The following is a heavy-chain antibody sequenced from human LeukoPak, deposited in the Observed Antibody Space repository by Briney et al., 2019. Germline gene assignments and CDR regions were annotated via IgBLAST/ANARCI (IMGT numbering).Heavy chain of an antibody. J-gene: IGHJ4*02. CDR3: AREYGYNTPHFDY. D-gene: IGHD5-24*01. V-gene: IGHV3-15*05. Sequence: NPGGSLRLSCAASGFTFSNAWMSWVRQAPGKGLEWVGRIKTKTDGGTTDYAAPVKGRFTISRDNAKNTLYLQMNTLRDEDTAVYYCAREYGYNTPHFDYWGQGTLVTVSS. CDR2: IKTKTDGGTT. CDR1: GFTFSNAW.